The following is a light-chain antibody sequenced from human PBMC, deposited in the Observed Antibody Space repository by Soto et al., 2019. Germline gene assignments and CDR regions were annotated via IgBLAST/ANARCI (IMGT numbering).Light chain of an antibody. Sequence: QSALTQPPSASGSPGQSVTISCTGTSRDVGAYNYVSWYQHHPGKAPKLMIYEVSKRPSGVPDRFSGSKSGNTASLTVSGLQAEDVADYYCSSYAGSNNLGVFGTGTKVTVL. J-gene: IGLJ1*01. V-gene: IGLV2-8*01. CDR3: SSYAGSNNLGV. CDR2: EVS. CDR1: SRDVGAYNY.